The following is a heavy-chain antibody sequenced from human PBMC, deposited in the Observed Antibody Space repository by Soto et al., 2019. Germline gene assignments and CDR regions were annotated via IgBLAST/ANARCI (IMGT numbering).Heavy chain of an antibody. CDR1: GYSFTSYW. Sequence: GESLKISCKGSGYSFTSYWISWVRQMPGKGLEWMGRIDPSDSYTNYSPSFQGHVTISADKSISTAYLQWSSLKASDTAMYYCARLVAVGIDQYYFDYWGQGTLVTVSS. V-gene: IGHV5-10-1*01. D-gene: IGHD6-19*01. CDR2: IDPSDSYT. CDR3: ARLVAVGIDQYYFDY. J-gene: IGHJ4*02.